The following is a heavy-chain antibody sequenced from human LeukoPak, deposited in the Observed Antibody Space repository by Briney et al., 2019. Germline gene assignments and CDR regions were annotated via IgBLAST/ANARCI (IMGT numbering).Heavy chain of an antibody. CDR1: GFTFDDYA. D-gene: IGHD2-2*01. Sequence: GGSLRLSCAASGFTFDDYAMHWVRQAPGKGLEWVSGISWNSGSIGYADSVKGRFTISRDNAKNSLYLQMNSLRAEDTAVYYCARDSPADIVVVPAAPYYYYYMDVWGKGTTVTVSS. CDR3: ARDSPADIVVVPAAPYYYYYMDV. J-gene: IGHJ6*03. CDR2: ISWNSGSI. V-gene: IGHV3-9*01.